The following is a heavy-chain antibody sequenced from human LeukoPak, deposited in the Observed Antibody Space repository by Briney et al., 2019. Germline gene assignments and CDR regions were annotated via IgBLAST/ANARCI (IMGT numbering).Heavy chain of an antibody. J-gene: IGHJ4*02. CDR2: IDYTGNT. Sequence: PSETLSLTCTVSGGSIISDTYYWGWIRQPPGRGLEWIGNIDYTGNTYYNPSLRSRVTISVDTSKNQFSLNLRSVTAADTAVYYCASRPVNYPVDNWGQGTLVTVSS. CDR1: GGSIISDTYY. V-gene: IGHV4-39*01. CDR3: ASRPVNYPVDN. D-gene: IGHD1-7*01.